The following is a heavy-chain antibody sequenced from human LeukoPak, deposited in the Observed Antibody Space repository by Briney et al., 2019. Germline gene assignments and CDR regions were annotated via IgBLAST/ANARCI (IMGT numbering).Heavy chain of an antibody. CDR3: AFSFGWAFDC. J-gene: IGHJ4*02. D-gene: IGHD6-19*01. V-gene: IGHV3-7*05. Sequence: GGSLRLSCAASGFILSTYWMTWVRQAPGKGLEWVANIKEDGSAQQYVDSVKGRFTISRDNAKNSLYLQMSSLRGEDTAVYYCAFSFGWAFDCRGQGTLVTVSS. CDR1: GFILSTYW. CDR2: IKEDGSAQ.